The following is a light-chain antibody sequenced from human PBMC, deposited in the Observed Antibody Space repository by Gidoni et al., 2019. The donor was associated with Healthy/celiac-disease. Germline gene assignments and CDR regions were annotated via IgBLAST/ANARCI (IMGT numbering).Light chain of an antibody. CDR3: QQYNSWYT. J-gene: IGKJ2*01. Sequence: DIQMTQSPSTLSASVGDRVTITCRASQSISSWLAWYQQKPGKAPKLLLYKASSLESGVPSRFSGSGSGTEFTLTISSLQPDDFATYYCQQYNSWYTFGQXTKLEIK. V-gene: IGKV1-5*03. CDR1: QSISSW. CDR2: KAS.